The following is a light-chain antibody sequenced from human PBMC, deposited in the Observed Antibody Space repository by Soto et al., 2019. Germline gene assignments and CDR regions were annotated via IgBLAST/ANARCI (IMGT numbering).Light chain of an antibody. CDR3: AAWDDSLSGYV. V-gene: IGLV1-44*01. J-gene: IGLJ1*01. CDR1: SSNIGGNA. Sequence: QSVLTQPPSASGTPGQRVTISCSGSSSNIGGNAVNWYQQLPGTTPKLLIYSNNQRPSGVPDRFSGSKSGTSASLAISGLQSEDEADYYCAAWDDSLSGYVLGTGTQLTVL. CDR2: SNN.